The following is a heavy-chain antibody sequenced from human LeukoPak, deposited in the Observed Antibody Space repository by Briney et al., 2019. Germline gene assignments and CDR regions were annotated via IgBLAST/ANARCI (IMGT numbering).Heavy chain of an antibody. V-gene: IGHV3-23*01. CDR1: GFTCSSYG. D-gene: IGHD3-16*01. J-gene: IGHJ4*02. CDR2: ISGSGGSM. CDR3: AKVLYVGRGSRIDY. Sequence: GGSLRLSCAASGFTCSSYGLTWVRQAPGKGLEWVSVISGSGGSMYYADSVKGRFTISRDNSKNTLNLQMNSLRAEDTAVYYCAKVLYVGRGSRIDYWGQGTLVTVSS.